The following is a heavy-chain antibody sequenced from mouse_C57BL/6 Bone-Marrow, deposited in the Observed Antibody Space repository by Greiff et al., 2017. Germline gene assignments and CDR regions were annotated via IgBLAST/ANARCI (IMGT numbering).Heavy chain of an antibody. CDR2: ILPGGGGT. CDR3: ARGAYSDYFDY. CDR1: GYTFTGYW. D-gene: IGHD2-10*01. J-gene: IGHJ2*01. V-gene: IGHV1-9*01. Sequence: QVQLQQSGAELMKPGASVKLSCKATGYTFTGYWIEWVKQRPGHGLEWIGEILPGGGGTNYNEKFKGKATFTADTSSNTAYMQLSSLTTEDSAIDYCARGAYSDYFDYWGQGTTLTVSS.